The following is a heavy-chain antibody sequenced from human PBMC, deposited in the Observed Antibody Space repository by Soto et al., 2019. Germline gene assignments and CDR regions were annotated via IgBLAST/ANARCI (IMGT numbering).Heavy chain of an antibody. CDR1: GGSISRYY. V-gene: IGHV4-59*01. CDR2: IYYSGST. CDR3: AAAVRGVTNWFDP. Sequence: PSETLSLTCTVSGGSISRYYWSWVRQPPGKGLEWIGYIYYSGSTNYNPSLKSRVTISVDTSKNQFSLKLSSVTAADTAVYYCAAAVRGVTNWFDPWGQGTLVTVSS. D-gene: IGHD3-10*01. J-gene: IGHJ5*02.